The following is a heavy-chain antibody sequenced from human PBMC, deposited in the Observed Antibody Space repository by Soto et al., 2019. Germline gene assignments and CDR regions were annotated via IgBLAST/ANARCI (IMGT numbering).Heavy chain of an antibody. Sequence: QVQLVQSGAEVKKPGSSVKVSCKASGGTFSSYAISWVRQAPGQGLEWMGGIIPIFGTANYAQKFQGRVTITADESTSXXYXEXXSLRSEDTAVYYCAREGPVDTAMVRGYYYYYGMDVWGQGTTVTVSS. V-gene: IGHV1-69*12. D-gene: IGHD5-18*01. CDR3: AREGPVDTAMVRGYYYYYGMDV. CDR2: IIPIFGTA. CDR1: GGTFSSYA. J-gene: IGHJ6*02.